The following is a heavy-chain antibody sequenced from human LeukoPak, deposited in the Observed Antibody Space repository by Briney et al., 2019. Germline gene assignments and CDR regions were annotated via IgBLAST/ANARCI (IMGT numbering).Heavy chain of an antibody. CDR3: ARDSSWYRY. V-gene: IGHV3-48*01. CDR2: ISSSSSTI. CDR1: GFTFSSYT. J-gene: IGHJ4*02. Sequence: GGSLRLSCAASGFTFSSYTMTWVRQAPGKGLEWVSYISSSSSTIYYADSVKGRFTISRDNAKNSLYLQMNSLRAEDTAVYYCARDSSWYRYWDQGTLVTVSS. D-gene: IGHD6-13*01.